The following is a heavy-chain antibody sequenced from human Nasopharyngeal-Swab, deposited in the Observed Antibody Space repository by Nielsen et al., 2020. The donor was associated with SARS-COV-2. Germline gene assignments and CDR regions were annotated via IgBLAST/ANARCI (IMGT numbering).Heavy chain of an antibody. CDR2: ITVGSDGT. D-gene: IGHD3-9*01. V-gene: IGHV3-23*01. CDR3: ARGRYNPY. CDR1: GFTFSSSA. Sequence: GESLKISCAASGFTFSSSAMGWVRQAPGKGLEWVSIITVGSDGTYYADSVKGRFTISRDNAKNSLYLQMNSLSAEDTAVYYCARGRYNPYWGQGTLVTVSS. J-gene: IGHJ4*02.